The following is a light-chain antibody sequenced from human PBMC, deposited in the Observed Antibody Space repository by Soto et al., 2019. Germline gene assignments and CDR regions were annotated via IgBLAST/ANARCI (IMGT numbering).Light chain of an antibody. J-gene: IGLJ3*02. CDR1: SSNIGAGYD. CDR3: QSYASRLSAVV. CDR2: GKS. V-gene: IGLV1-40*01. Sequence: QSVPTQPPSVSGAPGQRVTISCTGSSSNIGAGYDVHWYQQLPGTAPKLLSYGKSNRPSGVPDRFSGSKSGTSASLAITGLQAEYVAEYYCQSYASRLSAVVFGGGANVTVL.